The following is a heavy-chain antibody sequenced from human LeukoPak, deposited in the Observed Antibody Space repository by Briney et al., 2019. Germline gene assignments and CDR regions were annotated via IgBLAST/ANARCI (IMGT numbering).Heavy chain of an antibody. V-gene: IGHV3-48*01. D-gene: IGHD2-15*01. CDR3: ARDGYCSGGSCHPFDF. J-gene: IGHJ4*02. CDR2: IYSRSSTI. Sequence: GGSLRLSCAASGFTFSSYNMNWVRQAPGKGLEWVSYIYSRSSTIYYADSVKGRFTISRDNAKNSLYLQMNSLRAEDTAVYYCARDGYCSGGSCHPFDFWGREPLSPSPQ. CDR1: GFTFSSYN.